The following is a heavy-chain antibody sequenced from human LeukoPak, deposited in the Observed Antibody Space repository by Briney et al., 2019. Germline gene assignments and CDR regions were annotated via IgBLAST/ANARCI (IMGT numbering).Heavy chain of an antibody. CDR3: ATVFGY. J-gene: IGHJ4*02. V-gene: IGHV3-74*01. CDR2: IDGDGSGT. Sequence: GGSLRLSCAASGLTFSNHWMHWVRQAPGKGLVWVSRIDGDGSGTSYADSVKGRFTISRDNAKNTSYLQMDSLRAEDSAVYYCATVFGYWGQGTLVTVSS. CDR1: GLTFSNHW. D-gene: IGHD4-17*01.